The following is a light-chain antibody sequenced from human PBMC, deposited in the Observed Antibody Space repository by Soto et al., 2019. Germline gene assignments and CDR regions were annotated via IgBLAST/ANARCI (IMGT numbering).Light chain of an antibody. CDR3: QQYGSSPPMYT. V-gene: IGKV3-20*01. Sequence: EIVLTQSPGTLSLSPGERATLSCRASQSVSSSSLAWYQQKPGQAPRLLIYGASSRATGIPDRLSGSGSGTDFTLTISRLEPEDFAVYYCQQYGSSPPMYTFGQGTKLEIK. CDR1: QSVSSSS. J-gene: IGKJ2*01. CDR2: GAS.